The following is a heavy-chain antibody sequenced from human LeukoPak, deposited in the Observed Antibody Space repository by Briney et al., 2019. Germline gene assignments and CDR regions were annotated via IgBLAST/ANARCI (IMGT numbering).Heavy chain of an antibody. CDR1: GGTFSSYA. D-gene: IGHD3-10*01. V-gene: IGHV1-69*13. J-gene: IGHJ4*02. Sequence: ASVKVSCKASGGTFSSYAISWVRQAPGQGLEWVGGIIPIFGTANYAQKFQGRVTITADESTSTAYMELSSLRSEDTAVYYCARVMGYYYGSGSYVDYWGQGTLVTVSS. CDR3: ARVMGYYYGSGSYVDY. CDR2: IIPIFGTA.